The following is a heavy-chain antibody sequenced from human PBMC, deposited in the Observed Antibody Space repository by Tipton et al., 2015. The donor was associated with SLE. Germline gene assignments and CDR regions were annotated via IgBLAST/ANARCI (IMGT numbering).Heavy chain of an antibody. D-gene: IGHD2-8*02. V-gene: IGHV1-18*01. CDR1: GYTFTTYG. J-gene: IGHJ4*02. Sequence: QVQLVQSGPEVKKPGASVRVSCKASGYTFTTYGISWVRQAPGQGLEWMGWISAYNGNTNYAQKLQGRVTMTRDTSASTAYMELSSLTSEDTALYFCASGADTGSLPYWGQGTLLTVSS. CDR2: ISAYNGNT. CDR3: ASGADTGSLPY.